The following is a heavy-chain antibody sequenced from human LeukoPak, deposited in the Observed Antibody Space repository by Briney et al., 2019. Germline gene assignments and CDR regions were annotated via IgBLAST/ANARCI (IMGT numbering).Heavy chain of an antibody. CDR3: ARDSPFEWDVFGDSFDI. V-gene: IGHV4-59*11. D-gene: IGHD1-26*01. CDR2: MHYSGNT. J-gene: IGHJ3*02. Sequence: PSETLSLTCTVSGGSISGHYWSWIRQSPGKGLEWIGFMHYSGNTNSNLSLRSRVTISMDTSKNQFSLKMSSVTAADTSVYYCARDSPFEWDVFGDSFDIWGQGTVVTVSS. CDR1: GGSISGHY.